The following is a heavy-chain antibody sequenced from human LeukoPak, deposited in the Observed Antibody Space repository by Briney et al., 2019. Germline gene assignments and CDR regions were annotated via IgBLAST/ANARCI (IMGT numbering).Heavy chain of an antibody. V-gene: IGHV1-69*13. CDR1: GGTFSSYA. CDR2: IIPIFGTA. CDR3: ASKWELGNLDY. D-gene: IGHD1-26*01. Sequence: GASVKVSCKASGGTFSSYAISWVRQAPGQGLEWMGGIIPIFGTANYAQKFQGRVTITADESTSTAYMELSSLRSEDTAVYYCASKWELGNLDYWGQGTLVTVSS. J-gene: IGHJ4*02.